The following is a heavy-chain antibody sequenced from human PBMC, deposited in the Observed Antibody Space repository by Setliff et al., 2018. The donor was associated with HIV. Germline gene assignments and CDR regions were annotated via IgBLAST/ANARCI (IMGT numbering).Heavy chain of an antibody. CDR3: ATLDY. J-gene: IGHJ4*02. CDR2: INPNNGGT. Sequence: ASVKVSCKTSIYTFTDYSIHWVRQAPGQGLEWMGWINPNNGGTNYAQKFQGRVTMTRDTTITTVYMELTRLRSDDTAVYYCATLDYWGQGTLVTVSS. V-gene: IGHV1-2*02. CDR1: IYTFTDYS.